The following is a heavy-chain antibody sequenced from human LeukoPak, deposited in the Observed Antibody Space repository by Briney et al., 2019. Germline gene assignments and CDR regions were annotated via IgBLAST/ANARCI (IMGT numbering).Heavy chain of an antibody. CDR1: GYTFTDYY. D-gene: IGHD6-13*01. J-gene: IGHJ4*02. CDR2: INPNSGGT. V-gene: IGHV1-2*02. CDR3: ARISSSWYYY. Sequence: ASVKVSCKASGYTFTDYYMHWVRQAPGQGLEWMGRINPNSGGTNYAQKFQGRVTMTRDTYISTAYMELSRLRFDDTAVYYCARISSSWYYYWGQGTLVTVSS.